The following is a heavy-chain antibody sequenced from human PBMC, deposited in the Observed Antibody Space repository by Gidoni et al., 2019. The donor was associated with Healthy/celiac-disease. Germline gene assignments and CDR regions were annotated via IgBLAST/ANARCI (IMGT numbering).Heavy chain of an antibody. CDR2: INHSGST. CDR1: GGSFSGYY. J-gene: IGHJ4*02. D-gene: IGHD6-6*01. Sequence: QVQLQQWGAGLLTPSETLSLTCAVYGGSFSGYYWSWIRQPPGKGLEWIGEINHSGSTNYNPSLKSRVTISVDTSKNQFSLKLSSVTAADTAVYYCARGGRYSSSNDYWGQGTLVTVSS. CDR3: ARGGRYSSSNDY. V-gene: IGHV4-34*01.